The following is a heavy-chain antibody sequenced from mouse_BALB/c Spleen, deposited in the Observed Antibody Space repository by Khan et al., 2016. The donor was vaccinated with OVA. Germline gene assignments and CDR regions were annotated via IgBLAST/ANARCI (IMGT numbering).Heavy chain of an antibody. D-gene: IGHD1-3*01. CDR2: ILPGSGTT. CDR3: ARGGYNPAMDY. V-gene: IGHV1-9*01. Sequence: QVQLKESGAELMKPGASVTLSCKATGYTFSMYWIEWVKQRPGHGLEWLGDILPGSGTTNNNEKFKGRATFNADTSSNTAYMQLSSLTSEDSAIYYCARGGYNPAMDYWGQGTSVTVSS. CDR1: GYTFSMYW. J-gene: IGHJ4*01.